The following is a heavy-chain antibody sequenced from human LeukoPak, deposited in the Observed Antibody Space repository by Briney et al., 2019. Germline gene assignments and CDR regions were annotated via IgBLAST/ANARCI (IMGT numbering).Heavy chain of an antibody. J-gene: IGHJ4*02. V-gene: IGHV1-2*02. D-gene: IGHD5-18*01. Sequence: ASVKVSCKASGYTFTGCFIHYVRPAPGQGLEWMGWIDPNSDNIRYSETFKDRVTMTRDTSTNTAYMELSWLRSDDTAVYYCARSAYNYGYVYFDHWGRGTLVIVSS. CDR2: IDPNSDNI. CDR1: GYTFTGCF. CDR3: ARSAYNYGYVYFDH.